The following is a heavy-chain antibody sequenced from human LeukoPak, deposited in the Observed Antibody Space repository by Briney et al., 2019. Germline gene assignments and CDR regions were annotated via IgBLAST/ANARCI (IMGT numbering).Heavy chain of an antibody. CDR2: IKQDGSEK. D-gene: IGHD5-24*01. CDR3: ARDRRDGYNYDAFDI. CDR1: GFTFSSYW. V-gene: IGHV3-7*01. Sequence: PGGSLRLSCAASGFTFSSYWMSWVRQAPGKGLEWVANIKQDGSEKYYVDSVKGRFTISRDNAKNSLYLQMNSLRAEDTAVYYCARDRRDGYNYDAFDIWGQGTMVTVSS. J-gene: IGHJ3*02.